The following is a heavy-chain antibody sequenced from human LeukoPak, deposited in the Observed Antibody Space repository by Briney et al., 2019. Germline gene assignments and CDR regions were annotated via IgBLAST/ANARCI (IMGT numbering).Heavy chain of an antibody. D-gene: IGHD2-2*01. J-gene: IGHJ4*02. Sequence: PGGSLRLSCAASGFTFSSYEMNWVRQAPGKGLEWVSYISSSGSTINYADSVKGRLTISRDNSKNTLFLQMNSLRADDTAVYYCAKDPGRYCSSSSCYFGSFTAYFDYWAQETLVAVSS. CDR2: ISSSGSTI. V-gene: IGHV3-48*03. CDR1: GFTFSSYE. CDR3: AKDPGRYCSSSSCYFGSFTAYFDY.